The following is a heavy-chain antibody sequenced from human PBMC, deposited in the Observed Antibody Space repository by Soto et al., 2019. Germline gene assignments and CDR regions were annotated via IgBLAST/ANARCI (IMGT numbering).Heavy chain of an antibody. CDR1: GGSISSYY. V-gene: IGHV4-59*05. Sequence: PSETLSRTCTVSGGSISSYYWSWIRQPPGKGLEWIGSIYYSGSTYYNPSIKSRVTISVDTSKNQFSLKLSSVTAADTAVYYCASMYSSGWYYWGQGTLVTVSS. J-gene: IGHJ4*02. D-gene: IGHD6-19*01. CDR2: IYYSGST. CDR3: ASMYSSGWYY.